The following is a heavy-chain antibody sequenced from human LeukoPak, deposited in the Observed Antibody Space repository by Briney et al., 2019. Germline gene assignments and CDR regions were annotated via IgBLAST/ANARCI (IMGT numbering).Heavy chain of an antibody. CDR1: GGSISSYY. J-gene: IGHJ3*02. Sequence: SETLSLTCTVSGGSISSYYWSWIRQPPGKGLEWIGYIYYSGSTNYNPSLKSRVTISVDTSKNRFSLKLSSVTAADTAVYYCARRPLYYGSGEYAFDIWGQGTMVTVSS. CDR3: ARRPLYYGSGEYAFDI. V-gene: IGHV4-59*08. D-gene: IGHD3-10*01. CDR2: IYYSGST.